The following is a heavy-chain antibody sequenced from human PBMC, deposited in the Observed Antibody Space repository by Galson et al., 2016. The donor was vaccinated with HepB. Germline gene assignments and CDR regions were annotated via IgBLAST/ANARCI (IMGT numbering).Heavy chain of an antibody. Sequence: SVKVSCKASGYTFTSYYMHWVRQAPGQGLEWMGIINPSGGSTSYAQKFQGRVTMTRDTSTSTVYMELSSLRVEDTAVYYCARDPPGSDYGLDVWGKGTTVTVSS. CDR1: GYTFTSYY. J-gene: IGHJ6*04. V-gene: IGHV1-46*01. CDR2: INPSGGST. CDR3: ARDPPGSDYGLDV.